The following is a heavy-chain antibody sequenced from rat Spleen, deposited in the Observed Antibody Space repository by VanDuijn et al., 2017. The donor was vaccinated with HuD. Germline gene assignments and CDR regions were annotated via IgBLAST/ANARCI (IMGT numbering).Heavy chain of an antibody. CDR2: ISYDGNST. CDR1: GFTFSDFY. CDR3: TTDRRYYDDSYVMDA. Sequence: EVQLVESDGGLVQPGRSLKLSCAASGFTFSDFYMAWVRQPPTKGLEWVATISYDGNSTYYRDSVKGRFTISRDNAKSSLYLQMDSLRSDDTATYYCTTDRRYYDDSYVMDAWGQGASVTVSS. J-gene: IGHJ4*01. V-gene: IGHV5-20*01. D-gene: IGHD1-12*02.